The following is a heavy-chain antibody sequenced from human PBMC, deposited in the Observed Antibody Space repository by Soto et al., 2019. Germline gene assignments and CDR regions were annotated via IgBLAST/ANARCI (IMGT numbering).Heavy chain of an antibody. J-gene: IGHJ6*02. Sequence: QVRLVESGGGVVQPGRSLRLSCAASGFTFSSYGMHWVRQAPGKGLEWVAVIWDDGSNNRYADSVKGRFTISRDNSKNTLYLQMNSLRAEDTAVYFSARAGYCTSTSQCPFYYGMDVWGQGTTVTVSS. V-gene: IGHV3-33*01. CDR3: ARAGYCTSTSQCPFYYGMDV. CDR2: IWDDGSNN. D-gene: IGHD2-2*01. CDR1: GFTFSSYG.